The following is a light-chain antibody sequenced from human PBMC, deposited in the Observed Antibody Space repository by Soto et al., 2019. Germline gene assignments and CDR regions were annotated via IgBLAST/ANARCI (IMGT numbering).Light chain of an antibody. CDR3: QQYNTWPPIT. J-gene: IGKJ5*01. Sequence: EIVMTPSPATLSVSPGERVTLSSSASQSVRSNLAWYQQKPGQAPRLLIYGASTRATGLPARFSGSGSGTDFTLTISSLQSEDFAVYYCQQYNTWPPITFGQGTRLEIK. CDR1: QSVRSN. CDR2: GAS. V-gene: IGKV3-15*01.